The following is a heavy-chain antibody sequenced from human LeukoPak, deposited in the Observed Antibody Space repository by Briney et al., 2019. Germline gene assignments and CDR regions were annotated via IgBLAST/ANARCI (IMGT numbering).Heavy chain of an antibody. D-gene: IGHD7-27*01. Sequence: PSETLSLTCTVSGGTISSSSDYWGWIRQPPGKGLEWIGSIHYSESSYYNPSLKSRVIISVDTSKNQFSLRLRSVTAADTTVYYCARHPNWGSIRGAFDIWGQGTMVTVSS. CDR3: ARHPNWGSIRGAFDI. J-gene: IGHJ3*02. V-gene: IGHV4-39*01. CDR2: IHYSESS. CDR1: GGTISSSSDY.